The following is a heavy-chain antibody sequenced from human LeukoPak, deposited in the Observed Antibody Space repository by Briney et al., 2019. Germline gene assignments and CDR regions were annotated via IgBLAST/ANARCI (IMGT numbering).Heavy chain of an antibody. Sequence: GGSLRLSCAASGFTFSNYAMHWVRQAPGKGLEWVAVISYDGSNKYYADSVKGRFTISRDNSKNTLYLQMNSLRAEDTAVYYCAREPYSSGWYFSYYFDYWGQGTLVTVSS. J-gene: IGHJ4*02. V-gene: IGHV3-30-3*01. CDR3: AREPYSSGWYFSYYFDY. CDR1: GFTFSNYA. CDR2: ISYDGSNK. D-gene: IGHD6-19*01.